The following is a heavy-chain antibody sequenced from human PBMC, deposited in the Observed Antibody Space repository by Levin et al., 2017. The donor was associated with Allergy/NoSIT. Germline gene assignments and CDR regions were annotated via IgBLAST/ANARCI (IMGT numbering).Heavy chain of an antibody. V-gene: IGHV3-33*01. CDR1: GFTFSSYG. J-gene: IGHJ4*02. Sequence: GGSLRLSCAASGFTFSSYGMHWVRQAPGKGLEWVAVIWYDGSNKYYADSVKGRFTISRDNSKNTLYLQMNSLRAEDTAVYYCARDLWGSSGSIPGFWGQGTLVTVSS. CDR3: ARDLWGSSGSIPGF. D-gene: IGHD6-19*01. CDR2: IWYDGSNK.